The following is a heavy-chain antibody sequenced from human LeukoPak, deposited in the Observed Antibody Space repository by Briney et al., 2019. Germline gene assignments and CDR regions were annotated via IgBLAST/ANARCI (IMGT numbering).Heavy chain of an antibody. D-gene: IGHD2-15*01. J-gene: IGHJ6*02. CDR1: GFTFSSYA. CDR2: ISYDGSNK. V-gene: IGHV3-30-3*01. Sequence: GGSLRLSCAASGFTFSSYAMHWVRQAPGKGLEWVAVISYDGSNKYYADSVKGRFTISRDNSKNTLYLQMNSLRAEDTAVYYCARDPAVSPPEVVVAAEPNYYYYGMDVWGQGTTVTVSS. CDR3: ARDPAVSPPEVVVAAEPNYYYYGMDV.